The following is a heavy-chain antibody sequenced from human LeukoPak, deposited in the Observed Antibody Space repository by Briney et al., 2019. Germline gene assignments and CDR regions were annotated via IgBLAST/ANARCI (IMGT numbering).Heavy chain of an antibody. CDR1: GGSISTGGYY. CDR3: ARAAVDTALLVAY. CDR2: IYDSGST. Sequence: NPSETLSLTCTVSGGSISTGGYYWSWIRQHPGKGLEWIGYIYDSGSTYFNPSLKSRPSISVDRSKNQFSLILNSVTAADTAVCYCARAAVDTALLVAYWGQGTLVTVSS. D-gene: IGHD5-18*01. V-gene: IGHV4-31*03. J-gene: IGHJ4*02.